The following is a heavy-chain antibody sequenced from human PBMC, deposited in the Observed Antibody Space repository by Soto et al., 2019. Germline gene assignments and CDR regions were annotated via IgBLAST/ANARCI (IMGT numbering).Heavy chain of an antibody. Sequence: PGESLKISCKGSGYSFTSYWISWVRQMPGKGLEWMGRIDPSYSYTNYSPSFQGHVNISADKSISTAYLQWRSLKASDTAMHYCARQMGGGYFDWLYNSEHFDYWGQGTLVTVYS. J-gene: IGHJ4*02. CDR3: ARQMGGGYFDWLYNSEHFDY. CDR1: GYSFTSYW. CDR2: IDPSYSYT. D-gene: IGHD3-9*01. V-gene: IGHV5-10-1*01.